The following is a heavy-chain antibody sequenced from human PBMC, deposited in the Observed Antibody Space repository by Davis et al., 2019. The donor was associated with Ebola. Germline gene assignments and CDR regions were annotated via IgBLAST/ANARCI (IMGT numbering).Heavy chain of an antibody. CDR1: GFPFRDYY. Sequence: SCAASGFPFRDYYMSWIRQAPGKGLEWLSYISGSSGTIEYADSVKGRFTISRDNAKNLLYLQMNSLRAEDTAVYYCARETSMVVDWGQGTLVTVSS. V-gene: IGHV3-11*01. CDR3: ARETSMVVD. J-gene: IGHJ4*02. D-gene: IGHD5-18*01. CDR2: ISGSSGTI.